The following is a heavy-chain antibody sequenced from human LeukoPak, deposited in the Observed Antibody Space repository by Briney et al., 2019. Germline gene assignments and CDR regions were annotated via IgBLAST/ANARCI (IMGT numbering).Heavy chain of an antibody. CDR2: ISSNGGTT. CDR1: GFTFSNYG. Sequence: GGSLRLSCAASGFTFSNYGLHWVRQVPGKGLEYVSAISSNGGTTYYANSVKGRFTISRDNSKNTLYLQMGSLRAEDVAVYYCATGYDSSGYYQYWGQGTLVTVSS. D-gene: IGHD3-22*01. V-gene: IGHV3-64*01. J-gene: IGHJ4*02. CDR3: ATGYDSSGYYQY.